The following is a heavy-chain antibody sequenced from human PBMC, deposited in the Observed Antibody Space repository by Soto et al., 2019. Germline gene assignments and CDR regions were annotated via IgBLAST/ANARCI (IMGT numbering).Heavy chain of an antibody. D-gene: IGHD6-19*01. J-gene: IGHJ3*02. Sequence: GGSLRLSCAASGFTFSSYGMHWVRQAPGKGLEWVAVIWYDGSNKYYADSVKGRFTISRDNSKNTLYLQMNSLRAEDTAVYYCAREYSSGWGRQAFDIWGQGTMVTVSS. CDR1: GFTFSSYG. CDR2: IWYDGSNK. V-gene: IGHV3-33*01. CDR3: AREYSSGWGRQAFDI.